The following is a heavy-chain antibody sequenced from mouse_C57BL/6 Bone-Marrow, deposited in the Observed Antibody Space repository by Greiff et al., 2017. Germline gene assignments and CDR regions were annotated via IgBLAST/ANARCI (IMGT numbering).Heavy chain of an antibody. J-gene: IGHJ3*01. D-gene: IGHD2-5*01. V-gene: IGHV1-53*01. CDR2: INPSNGGT. CDR3: ARSRGFYSIYEGFAY. Sequence: VQLQQPGTELVKPGASVKLSCTASGYTFTGYWMHWVKQGPGQGLEWIGNINPSNGGTNYNETFKSKATLTVDNSSSTAYMQLSSLTSEDSAVYYCARSRGFYSIYEGFAYWGQGTLVTVSA. CDR1: GYTFTGYW.